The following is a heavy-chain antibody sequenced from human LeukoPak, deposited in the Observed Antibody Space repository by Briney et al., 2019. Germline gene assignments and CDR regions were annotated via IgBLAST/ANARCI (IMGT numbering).Heavy chain of an antibody. V-gene: IGHV1-2*02. CDR3: ARGLTWDIVVVPAAGEDWFDP. Sequence: ASVKVSCKASGYTFTGYYMHWVRQAPGQGLKWMGWINPNSGGTNYAQKFQGRVTMTRDTSISTAYMELSRLRSDDTAVYYCARGLTWDIVVVPAAGEDWFDPWGQGTLVTVSS. J-gene: IGHJ5*02. CDR2: INPNSGGT. CDR1: GYTFTGYY. D-gene: IGHD2-2*01.